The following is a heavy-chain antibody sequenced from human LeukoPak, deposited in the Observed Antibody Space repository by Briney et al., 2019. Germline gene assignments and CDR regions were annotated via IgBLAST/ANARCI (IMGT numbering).Heavy chain of an antibody. J-gene: IGHJ4*02. D-gene: IGHD1-1*01. V-gene: IGHV4-34*01. CDR1: GGSFSGYY. CDR3: ARGGRKRTVPQPVDY. CDR2: INHSGST. Sequence: SETLSLTCAVNGGSFSGYYWSWIRQPPGQGLEWIGEINHSGSTNYNPSLKSRVTISVDTSKNQFSLKLSSVTAADTAVYYCARGGRKRTVPQPVDYWGQGTLVTVSS.